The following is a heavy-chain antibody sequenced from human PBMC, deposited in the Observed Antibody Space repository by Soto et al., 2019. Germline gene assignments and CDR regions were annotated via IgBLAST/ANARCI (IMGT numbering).Heavy chain of an antibody. CDR2: IVVGSDNT. Sequence: GASVKVSCKTSGFTFTSSAIQWVRQARGQRLEWIGWIVVGSDNTNYAQKFQERVTITRDLSTNTIYMDLNSLRAEDTAVYYCAKVLQYYDTPYGLDVWGQGTTVTVSS. J-gene: IGHJ6*02. CDR3: AKVLQYYDTPYGLDV. V-gene: IGHV1-58*02. CDR1: GFTFTSSA. D-gene: IGHD3-22*01.